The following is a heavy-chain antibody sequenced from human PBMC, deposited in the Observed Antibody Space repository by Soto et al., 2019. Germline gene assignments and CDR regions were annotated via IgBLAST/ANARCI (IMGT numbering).Heavy chain of an antibody. Sequence: PSQTLSLTCAISGDSVSSNSAAWNWIRLSPSRGLEWLARTYYRSRWYNDYAVSVRSRITVNPDTSKNQFSLQLTSVTPEDTAVYYCARDLPTDAGPMDVWGKGTTVTVSS. V-gene: IGHV6-1*01. D-gene: IGHD4-4*01. CDR2: TYYRSRWYN. CDR3: ARDLPTDAGPMDV. J-gene: IGHJ6*03. CDR1: GDSVSSNSAA.